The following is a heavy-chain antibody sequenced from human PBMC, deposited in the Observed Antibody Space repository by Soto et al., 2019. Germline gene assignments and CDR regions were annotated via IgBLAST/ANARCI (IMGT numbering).Heavy chain of an antibody. V-gene: IGHV1-24*01. Sequence: EASVKVSCKVSGYTLTELSMHWVRQAPGKGLEWMGGFDLEDGETIYAQKLHGRVTITRDMSTSAAYMELSSLRSEDTAIYYCAARSGYYTSYYYMDVWGKGTTVTVS. CDR1: GYTLTELS. CDR2: FDLEDGET. CDR3: AARSGYYTSYYYMDV. J-gene: IGHJ6*03. D-gene: IGHD3-3*01.